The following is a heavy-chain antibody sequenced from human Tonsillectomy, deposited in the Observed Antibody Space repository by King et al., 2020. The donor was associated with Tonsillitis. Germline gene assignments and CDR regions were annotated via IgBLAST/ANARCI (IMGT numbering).Heavy chain of an antibody. D-gene: IGHD3-9*01. CDR1: GFTFSNAW. CDR2: IKSKTDGGTT. CDR3: TTERGNILTGFYYFAY. V-gene: IGHV3-15*01. J-gene: IGHJ4*02. Sequence: VQLVESGGGLVKPGGSLRLSCAASGFTFSNAWMSWVRQAPGKGLEWVGRIKSKTDGGTTDYAAPVKGRFTISRDDSKNTLYLQMNSLKTEDTAVYYCTTERGNILTGFYYFAYWGQGTLVTVSS.